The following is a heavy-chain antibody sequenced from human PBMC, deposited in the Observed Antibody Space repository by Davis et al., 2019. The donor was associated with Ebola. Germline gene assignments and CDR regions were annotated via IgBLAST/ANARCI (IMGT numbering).Heavy chain of an antibody. CDR3: ARGIPWGATDAFDI. Sequence: ASVKVSCKASGYTFTGYYMHWVRQAPGQGLEWMGWINPNSGGTNYAQKFQGWVTMTRDTSISTAYMELSRLRSEDTAVYYCARGIPWGATDAFDIWGQGTMVTVSS. CDR1: GYTFTGYY. J-gene: IGHJ3*02. V-gene: IGHV1-2*04. D-gene: IGHD3-16*01. CDR2: INPNSGGT.